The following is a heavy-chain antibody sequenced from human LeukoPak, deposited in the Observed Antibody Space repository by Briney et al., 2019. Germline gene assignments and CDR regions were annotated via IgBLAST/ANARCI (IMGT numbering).Heavy chain of an antibody. Sequence: SVRVSCKASGFTFTSSAVQWVRQARGQRLEWIGWIVVGSGNTNYAQKFQERVTITRDMSTSTAYMELSSLRSEDTAVYYCAADRRYCSSTSCRGVGWGQGTLVTVSS. J-gene: IGHJ4*02. CDR3: AADRRYCSSTSCRGVG. D-gene: IGHD2-2*01. CDR2: IVVGSGNT. CDR1: GFTFTSSA. V-gene: IGHV1-58*01.